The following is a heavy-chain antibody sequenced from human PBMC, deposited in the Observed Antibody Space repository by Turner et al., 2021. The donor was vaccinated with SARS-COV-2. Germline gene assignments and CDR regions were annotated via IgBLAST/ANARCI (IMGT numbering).Heavy chain of an antibody. CDR2: FDPEDGET. Sequence: QVQLVQSGAEVKKPGASVKVTCKVSGYTLIELSMHWVRQAPGKGLELRGGFDPEDGETIYAQKFQGRVTMTEDTSTDTAYMELSSLRSEDTAVYYCATAPANYYDSSGSKGFYYYYYGMDVWGQGTTVTVSS. D-gene: IGHD3-22*01. CDR1: GYTLIELS. CDR3: ATAPANYYDSSGSKGFYYYYYGMDV. J-gene: IGHJ6*02. V-gene: IGHV1-24*01.